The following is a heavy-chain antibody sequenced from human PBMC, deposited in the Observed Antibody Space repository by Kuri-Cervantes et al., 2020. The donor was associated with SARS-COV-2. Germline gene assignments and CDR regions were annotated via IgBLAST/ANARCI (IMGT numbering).Heavy chain of an antibody. D-gene: IGHD3-22*01. V-gene: IGHV3-23*01. Sequence: GGSLRLSCAASGFTFSSYAMSWVRQAPGKGLEWVSAISGSGGSTYYADSVKGRFTISRDNSKNTLYLQMNSLRAEDTAVYYCAKVPGDMYYYDCSGYLDWGQGTLVTVSS. CDR2: ISGSGGST. J-gene: IGHJ4*03. CDR1: GFTFSSYA. CDR3: AKVPGDMYYYDCSGYLD.